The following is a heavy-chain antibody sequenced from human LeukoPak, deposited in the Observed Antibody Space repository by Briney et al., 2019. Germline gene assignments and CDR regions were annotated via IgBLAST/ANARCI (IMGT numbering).Heavy chain of an antibody. CDR1: GFTFDDYA. CDR2: ISWNSGSI. J-gene: IGHJ4*02. CDR3: ARVNYYDSSGYGCYFDY. V-gene: IGHV3-9*01. D-gene: IGHD3-22*01. Sequence: PGRSLRLSCAASGFTFDDYAMHWVRQAPGKGLEWVSGISWNSGSIGYVDSVKGRFTISRDNAKNSLYLQMNSLRAEDTAVYYCARVNYYDSSGYGCYFDYWGQGTLVTVSS.